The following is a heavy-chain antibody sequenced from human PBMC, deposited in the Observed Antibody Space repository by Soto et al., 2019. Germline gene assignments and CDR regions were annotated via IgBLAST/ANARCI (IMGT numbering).Heavy chain of an antibody. J-gene: IGHJ4*02. V-gene: IGHV3-9*01. CDR3: VKETSSSGWYIFDY. CDR1: GFTFDDYA. D-gene: IGHD6-19*01. Sequence: EVHLVESGGGLVQPGRSLRLSCAASGFTFDDYAMHWVRQGPGKGLEWVSGINWNGGNIAYAGSVKGRFTISRDNAKNSLYLHMNSLRAEDTALSYCVKETSSSGWYIFDYWGQGTPVTVSS. CDR2: INWNGGNI.